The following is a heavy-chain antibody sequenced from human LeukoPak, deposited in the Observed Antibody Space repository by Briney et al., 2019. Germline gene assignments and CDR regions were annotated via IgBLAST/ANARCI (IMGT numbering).Heavy chain of an antibody. V-gene: IGHV1-18*01. Sequence: ASVKVSCKASGYAFINYGVTWVRQAPGQGLEWMGWISASNGNTNYAQKLQGRVTMTAETSTSTAYMELRSLRSDDTAVYYCARALSRGYSGYDYGLGYWGQGTLVTVSS. J-gene: IGHJ4*02. CDR3: ARALSRGYSGYDYGLGY. CDR1: GYAFINYG. D-gene: IGHD5-12*01. CDR2: ISASNGNT.